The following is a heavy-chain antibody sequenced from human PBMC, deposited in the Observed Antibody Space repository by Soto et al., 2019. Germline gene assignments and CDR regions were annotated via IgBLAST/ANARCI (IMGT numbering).Heavy chain of an antibody. D-gene: IGHD3-10*01. CDR3: TTDLWCGEPIDY. CDR2: IKSKTDGGTT. V-gene: IGHV3-15*07. J-gene: IGHJ4*02. CDR1: GFTFSNAW. Sequence: EVQLVESGGGLVKPGGSLRLSCAASGFTFSNAWMNWVRQAPGKGLGWVGRIKSKTDGGTTDYAAPVKGRFTISRDDSTNTLYLQMNSLKTEDTAVYYCTTDLWCGEPIDYWGQGPLVTVSS.